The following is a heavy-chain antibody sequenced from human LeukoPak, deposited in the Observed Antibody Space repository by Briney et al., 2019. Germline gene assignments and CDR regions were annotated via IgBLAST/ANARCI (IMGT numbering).Heavy chain of an antibody. D-gene: IGHD4-11*01. Sequence: SETLSLTCTVSGGSISRYYWSWIRQPPGKGLEWIGYINYSGSTNYSPSLKSRVTISVDTSKNQFSLKLSSVTAADTAVYYCARDDDYRSPFDIWGQGTMVTVSS. V-gene: IGHV4-59*12. CDR3: ARDDDYRSPFDI. J-gene: IGHJ3*02. CDR1: GGSISRYY. CDR2: INYSGST.